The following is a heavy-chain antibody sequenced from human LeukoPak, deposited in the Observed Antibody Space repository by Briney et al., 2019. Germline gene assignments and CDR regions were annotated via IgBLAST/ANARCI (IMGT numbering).Heavy chain of an antibody. J-gene: IGHJ4*02. CDR1: GLTFSSSA. CDR3: ASALAAASHTSFDH. Sequence: GGSLRLSCAASGLTFSSSALSWVRQAPGKGLQWVSSISGSGLQTRYADSVKGRFTVSRDNSQNTLYLQMNSLRAEDTAVYYCASALAAASHTSFDHWGQGTLVTVSS. V-gene: IGHV3-23*01. CDR2: ISGSGLQT. D-gene: IGHD6-13*01.